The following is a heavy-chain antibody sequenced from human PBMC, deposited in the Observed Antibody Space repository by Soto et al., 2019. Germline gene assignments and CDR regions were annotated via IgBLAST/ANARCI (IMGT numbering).Heavy chain of an antibody. D-gene: IGHD4-17*01. V-gene: IGHV1-3*05. CDR3: SNESYGGEFDY. CDR2: INAGNGNT. J-gene: IGHJ4*02. CDR1: GYTFTSYA. Sequence: QVQLVQSGAEEKKPGASVKVSCKASGYTFTSYAMHWVRQAPGQRLEWMGWINAGNGNTKYSQKFQGRVTITRDTAASTAYRELSSLRAENKAGYYCSNESYGGEFDYWGQGTLVTVSS.